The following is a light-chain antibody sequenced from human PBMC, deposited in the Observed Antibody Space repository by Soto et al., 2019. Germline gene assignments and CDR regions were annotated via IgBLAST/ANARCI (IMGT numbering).Light chain of an antibody. V-gene: IGKV3-20*01. Sequence: EIVLPPSPGTLSFSPGERATLSCRASQSVSSSYLAWYQQKPGQAPRLLIYGASSRATGIPDRFSGSGSGTDFTLTISRLEPEDFVVFYCYQYGSTPPTFGQGTKVDI. J-gene: IGKJ1*01. CDR3: YQYGSTPPT. CDR1: QSVSSSY. CDR2: GAS.